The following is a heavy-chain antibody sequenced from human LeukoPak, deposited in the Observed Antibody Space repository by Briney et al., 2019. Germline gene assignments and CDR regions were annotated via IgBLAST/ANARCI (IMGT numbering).Heavy chain of an antibody. CDR2: INRNGGRT. J-gene: IGHJ4*02. Sequence: GGSLRLSCEASGFTFDGYGMSWVRQPPAKGLHWVSGINRNGGRTDYADSVKGRFTISRDNAKNSHFLQMNSLRVEDTALYYCARGFRNGPFDCWGQGTLVTVSS. V-gene: IGHV3-20*04. CDR1: GFTFDGYG. D-gene: IGHD2-8*01. CDR3: ARGFRNGPFDC.